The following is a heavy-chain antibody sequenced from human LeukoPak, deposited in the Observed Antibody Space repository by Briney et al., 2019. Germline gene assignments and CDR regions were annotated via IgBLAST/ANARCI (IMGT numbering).Heavy chain of an antibody. V-gene: IGHV4-59*08. J-gene: IGHJ4*02. D-gene: IGHD2-8*02. CDR3: AGHHPRNTVDF. Sequence: PSETLSLTCTVSGGPISSYYWSWIRQPPGKGLEWIAYISDIGSINYNPSLKSRVTISLDTSKNQFSLKLSSVTAADTAVYYCAGHHPRNTVDFWGQGTLVTVS. CDR2: ISDIGSI. CDR1: GGPISSYY.